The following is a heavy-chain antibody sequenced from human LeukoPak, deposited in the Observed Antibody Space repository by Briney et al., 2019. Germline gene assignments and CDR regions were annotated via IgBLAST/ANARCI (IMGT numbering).Heavy chain of an antibody. D-gene: IGHD6-13*01. CDR2: ISGSGGST. CDR1: GFTFSSHA. Sequence: GGSLRLSCAASGFTFSSHAMSWVRQAPGKGLEWVSGISGSGGSTYYADSVKGRFTISRDNSKNTLYLQMNSLRAEGTAVYYCAKDTQPTTETAGNAFDIWGQGTMVTVSS. J-gene: IGHJ3*02. V-gene: IGHV3-23*01. CDR3: AKDTQPTTETAGNAFDI.